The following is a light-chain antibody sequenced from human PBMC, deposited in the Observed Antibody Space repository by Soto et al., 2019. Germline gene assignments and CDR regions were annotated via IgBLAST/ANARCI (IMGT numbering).Light chain of an antibody. V-gene: IGLV1-40*01. CDR1: SSNIGAGYD. J-gene: IGLJ2*01. CDR3: XSYDSSLSGYVV. Sequence: QSVLTQPPSVSGAPGQRVTISCTGSSSNIGAGYDVHWYQQLPGTAPKLLIYGNSNRPSGVPDRFSGSKSGTSASLAITGLXXXXXXXXXXXSYDSSLSGYVVFGGGTQLTVL. CDR2: GNS.